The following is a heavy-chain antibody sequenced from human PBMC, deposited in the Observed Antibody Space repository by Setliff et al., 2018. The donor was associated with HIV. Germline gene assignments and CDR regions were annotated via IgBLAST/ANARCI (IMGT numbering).Heavy chain of an antibody. CDR3: ARDGGYSGHQWFGDAFDI. CDR2: IIPMFGRV. D-gene: IGHD5-12*01. CDR1: GGTFNNFA. J-gene: IGHJ3*02. V-gene: IGHV1-69*13. Sequence: ASVKVSCKPSGGTFNNFAISWVRQAPGQGLEWMGGIIPMFGRVNYAQKFQGRVTITADESTSTAYMELSSLRSEDTAVYFCARDGGYSGHQWFGDAFDIWGQGTMVTVSS.